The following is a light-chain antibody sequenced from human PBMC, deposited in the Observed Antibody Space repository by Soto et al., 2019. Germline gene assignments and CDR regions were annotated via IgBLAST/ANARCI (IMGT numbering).Light chain of an antibody. J-gene: IGKJ2*01. CDR1: QSVSSN. Sequence: EIVMTQSPATLSVSPGERATLSCRASQSVSSNLAWYQQKPGQAPRLLIYGASTRATGIPARFSGSGSGTEFTLTISSLQSEHFAVYYCQQYNNWHPFMYTFGQGTKLEIK. CDR2: GAS. V-gene: IGKV3-15*01. CDR3: QQYNNWHPFMYT.